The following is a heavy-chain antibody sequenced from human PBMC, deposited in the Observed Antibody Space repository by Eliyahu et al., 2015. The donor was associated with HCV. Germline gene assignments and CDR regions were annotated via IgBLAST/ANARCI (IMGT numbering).Heavy chain of an antibody. CDR3: ARDLLWFGESYFDY. CDR2: IYYSGST. Sequence: QVQLQESGPGLVKPSETLSLTCTVSGGSISSYYWSWIRQPPGKGLEWIGYIYYSGSTNYNPSLKSRVTISVDTSKNQFSLKLSSVTAADTAVYYCARDLLWFGESYFDYWGQGTLVTVSS. J-gene: IGHJ4*02. V-gene: IGHV4-59*01. CDR1: GGSISSYY. D-gene: IGHD3-10*01.